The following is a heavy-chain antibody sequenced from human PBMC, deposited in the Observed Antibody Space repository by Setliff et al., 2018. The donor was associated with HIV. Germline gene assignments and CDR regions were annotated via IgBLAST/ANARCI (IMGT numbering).Heavy chain of an antibody. D-gene: IGHD3-3*01. V-gene: IGHV1-2*02. CDR1: GYTFSAYF. CDR3: ARTEYYDFWSGPRGFDP. J-gene: IGHJ5*02. Sequence: ASVKVSCKASGYTFSAYFIHWVRQAPGQGPEWMGWIDPNSGETSFAQKFQGRVTMTSDTSISTASLELSRLRSDDTAVYYCARTEYYDFWSGPRGFDPWGQGTLVTSPQ. CDR2: IDPNSGET.